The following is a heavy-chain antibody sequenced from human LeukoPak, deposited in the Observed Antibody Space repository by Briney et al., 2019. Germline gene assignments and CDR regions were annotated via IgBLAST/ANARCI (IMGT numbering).Heavy chain of an antibody. Sequence: GGSLRLSCAASGFIFSSFSINWVRQAPGKGLEWVSSISSSSSCIYYADSVKGRFTISRDNAKNSLYLQMNSLRAEDTAAYYCAREYYYDSRAPGAFDIWGQGTMVTVSS. J-gene: IGHJ3*02. CDR3: AREYYYDSRAPGAFDI. CDR1: GFIFSSFS. CDR2: ISSSSSCI. V-gene: IGHV3-21*01. D-gene: IGHD3-22*01.